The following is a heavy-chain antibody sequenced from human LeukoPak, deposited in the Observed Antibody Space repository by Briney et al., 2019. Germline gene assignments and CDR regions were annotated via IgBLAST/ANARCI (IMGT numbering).Heavy chain of an antibody. J-gene: IGHJ4*02. CDR3: VRDYRWAFDY. CDR1: GFGLSMYR. D-gene: IGHD2-8*02. CDR2: INPDGSEK. Sequence: GGSLRLSCVVSGFGLSMYRVSWVRQAPGKAPEWVAKINPDGSEKSYVDSVKGRFTIYRDNAKNSVYLQMKALRADDTAVYYCVRDYRWAFDYWGQGILVTVSS. V-gene: IGHV3-7*01.